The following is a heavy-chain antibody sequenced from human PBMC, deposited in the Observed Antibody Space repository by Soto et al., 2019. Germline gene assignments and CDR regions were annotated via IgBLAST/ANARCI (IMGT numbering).Heavy chain of an antibody. CDR3: ARDLGATPRLTGTTAYYYYSGMDV. Sequence: PSESLSLTGTVSVCSISSYYWSWIRQPAGKGLEWIGRIYTSGSTNYNPSLKSRVTMSVDTSKNQFSLKLSSVTAADTAVYYCARDLGATPRLTGTTAYYYYSGMDVWGQGTTVTVSS. V-gene: IGHV4-4*07. J-gene: IGHJ6*02. D-gene: IGHD1-7*01. CDR1: VCSISSYY. CDR2: IYTSGST.